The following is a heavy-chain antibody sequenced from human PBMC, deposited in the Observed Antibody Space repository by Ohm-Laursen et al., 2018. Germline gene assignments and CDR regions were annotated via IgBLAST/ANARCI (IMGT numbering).Heavy chain of an antibody. CDR3: ARGTMIVVVIDY. Sequence: GASVKVSCKASGHTFTSYDINWVRQATGQGLEWMGWMNPNSGNTGYAQKFQGRVTMTRNTSISTAYMEPSRLRSDDTAVYYCARGTMIVVVIDYWGQGTLVTVSS. CDR2: MNPNSGNT. V-gene: IGHV1-8*01. D-gene: IGHD3-22*01. CDR1: GHTFTSYD. J-gene: IGHJ4*02.